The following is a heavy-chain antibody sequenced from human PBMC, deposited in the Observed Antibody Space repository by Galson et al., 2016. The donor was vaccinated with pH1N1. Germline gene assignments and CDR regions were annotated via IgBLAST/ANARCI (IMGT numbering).Heavy chain of an antibody. CDR1: GFRFSSYG. D-gene: IGHD3-9*01. CDR2: ISYDGSDK. Sequence: SLRLSCAASGFRFSSYGMHWVRQAPGKGLEWVAGISYDGSDKFYADSVKGRFTISRDNSKNTLYLLMDSLRYDDKAVYYCAKDQSVFDLPIDYWGQGTLVSVSS. CDR3: AKDQSVFDLPIDY. V-gene: IGHV3-30*18. J-gene: IGHJ4*02.